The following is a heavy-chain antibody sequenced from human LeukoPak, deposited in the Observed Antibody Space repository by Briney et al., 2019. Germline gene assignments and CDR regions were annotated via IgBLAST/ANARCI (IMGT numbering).Heavy chain of an antibody. Sequence: SVKVSCKASGGTFSSYAISWVRQAPGQGLEWMGGIIPIFGTANYAQKFQGRVTITADESTSTAYMELSSLRSEDTAVYYCARSGGLVVPAIPYYFDYWGQGTLVTVSS. CDR2: IIPIFGTA. CDR3: ARSGGLVVPAIPYYFDY. D-gene: IGHD2-2*01. V-gene: IGHV1-69*13. CDR1: GGTFSSYA. J-gene: IGHJ4*02.